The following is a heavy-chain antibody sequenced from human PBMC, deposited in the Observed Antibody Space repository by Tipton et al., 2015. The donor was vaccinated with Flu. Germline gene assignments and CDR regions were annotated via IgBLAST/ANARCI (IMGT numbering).Heavy chain of an antibody. CDR3: ARSPSYSGSGVYPYYFDD. CDR1: EDSMSSYY. J-gene: IGHJ4*02. D-gene: IGHD3-10*01. Sequence: LRLSCTVSEDSMSSYYWSWIRQPAGKGLEWIGRIYTTGSTNYNPSLRSRVTISGDTSKNHFSVQLSSVTAADTAVYYCARSPSYSGSGVYPYYFDDWGQGTLVTVSS. V-gene: IGHV4-4*07. CDR2: IYTTGST.